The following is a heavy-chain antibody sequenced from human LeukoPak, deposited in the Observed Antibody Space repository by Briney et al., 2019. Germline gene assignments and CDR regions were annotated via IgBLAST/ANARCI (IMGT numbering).Heavy chain of an antibody. J-gene: IGHJ4*02. V-gene: IGHV3-7*01. CDR2: IKQDESER. Sequence: GGSLRLSCATSGFSFSNYWMSWVRQAPGKGLEWVASIKQDESERYYVDSVKGRFTISRDSAKDSLYLQMNNPRAEDTAVYYCARAMDSSSSRYQAFEYWGQGTPVTVSS. CDR1: GFSFSNYW. CDR3: ARAMDSSSSRYQAFEY. D-gene: IGHD2-2*01.